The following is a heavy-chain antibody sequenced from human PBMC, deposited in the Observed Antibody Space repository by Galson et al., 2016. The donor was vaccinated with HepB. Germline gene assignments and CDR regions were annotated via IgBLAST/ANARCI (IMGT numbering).Heavy chain of an antibody. CDR2: IYYSGST. D-gene: IGHD4-11*01. Sequence: LEWIGSIYYSGSTYYNPSLKSRVTISVDTSKNQFSLKLSSVTAADTAVYYCARPSTVTTFYYWGQGTLVTVSS. J-gene: IGHJ4*02. V-gene: IGHV4-39*01. CDR3: ARPSTVTTFYY.